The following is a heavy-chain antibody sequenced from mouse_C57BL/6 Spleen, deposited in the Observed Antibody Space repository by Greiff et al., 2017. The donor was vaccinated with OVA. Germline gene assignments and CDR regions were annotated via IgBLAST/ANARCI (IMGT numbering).Heavy chain of an antibody. CDR2: INPNNGGT. CDR3: ARMTTVVESHVDV. D-gene: IGHD1-1*01. Sequence: EVQLQQSGPELVKPGASVKISCKASGYTFTDYYMNWVKQSHGKSLEWIGDINPNNGGTSYNQKFKGKATLTVDKSSSTAYMELRSLTSEDAAVYYCARMTTVVESHVDVWGTGTTVTVSS. V-gene: IGHV1-26*01. CDR1: GYTFTDYY. J-gene: IGHJ1*03.